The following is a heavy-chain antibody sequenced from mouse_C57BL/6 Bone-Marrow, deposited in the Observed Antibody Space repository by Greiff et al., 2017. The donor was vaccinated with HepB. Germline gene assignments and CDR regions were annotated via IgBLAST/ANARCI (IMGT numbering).Heavy chain of an antibody. J-gene: IGHJ2*01. CDR2: INPSTGGT. CDR1: GYSFTGYY. Sequence: VHVKQSGPELVKPGASVKISCKASGYSFTGYYMNWVKQSPEKSLEWIGEINPSTGGTTYNQKFKAKATLTVDKSSSTAYMQLKSLTSEDSAVYYCARGGLGYWGQGTTLTVSS. CDR3: ARGGLGY. V-gene: IGHV1-42*01.